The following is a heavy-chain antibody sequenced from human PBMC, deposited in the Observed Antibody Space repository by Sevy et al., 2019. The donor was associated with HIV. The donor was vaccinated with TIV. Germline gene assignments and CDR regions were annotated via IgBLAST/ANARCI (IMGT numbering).Heavy chain of an antibody. CDR1: SGSISSSNW. Sequence: SETLSLTCAVSSGSISSSNWWSWVRQPPGKGLEWIGEIYHSGSTNYNPSLKSRVTISVDKSKNQFSLKLSSVTAADTAVYYCARKGREWLGPRNYYGMDVWGQGTTVTVSS. CDR2: IYHSGST. D-gene: IGHD3-3*01. V-gene: IGHV4-4*02. CDR3: ARKGREWLGPRNYYGMDV. J-gene: IGHJ6*02.